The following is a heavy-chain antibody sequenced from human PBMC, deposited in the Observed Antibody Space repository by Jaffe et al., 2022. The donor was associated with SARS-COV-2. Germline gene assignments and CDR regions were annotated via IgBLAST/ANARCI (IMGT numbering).Heavy chain of an antibody. CDR3: ARDQGNSYDRYYYAMDV. CDR2: INSDGSST. D-gene: IGHD5-18*01. CDR1: GFTLSSYW. V-gene: IGHV3-74*01. Sequence: EVQLLESGGGLVQPGGSLRLSCAASGFTLSSYWIHWVRQAPGKGLVWVSRINSDGSSTSYADSVKGRFTSSRDNAKNTLYLQMNSLRAEDTAVYYCARDQGNSYDRYYYAMDVWGQGTTVTVSS. J-gene: IGHJ6*02.